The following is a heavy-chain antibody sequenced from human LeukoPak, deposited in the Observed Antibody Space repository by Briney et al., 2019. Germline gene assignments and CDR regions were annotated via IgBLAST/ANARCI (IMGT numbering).Heavy chain of an antibody. CDR1: GGSISSSSYY. J-gene: IGHJ3*02. CDR2: IYYSGST. CDR3: ARDYGDLAFDI. V-gene: IGHV4-31*03. Sequence: SETLSLTCTVFGGSISSSSYYWGWIRQPPGKGLEWIGYIYYSGSTYYNPSLKSRVTISVDTSKNQFSLKLSSVTAADTAVYYCARDYGDLAFDIWGQGTMVTVSS. D-gene: IGHD4-17*01.